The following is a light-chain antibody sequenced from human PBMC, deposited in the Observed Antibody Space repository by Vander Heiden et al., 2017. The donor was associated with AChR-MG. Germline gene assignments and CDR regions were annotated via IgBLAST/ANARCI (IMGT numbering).Light chain of an antibody. V-gene: IGLV2-14*01. Sequence: QSALTQPASVSASPGQSITISCTGSSSAIGGYNYVSWYQQHPGKAPKLMIYDVSKRPSGVSSRFSGSRSANTASLTISGLQAEDEADYYCSSYTSTSTSYAFGTGTK. CDR3: SSYTSTSTSYA. J-gene: IGLJ1*01. CDR2: DVS. CDR1: SSAIGGYNY.